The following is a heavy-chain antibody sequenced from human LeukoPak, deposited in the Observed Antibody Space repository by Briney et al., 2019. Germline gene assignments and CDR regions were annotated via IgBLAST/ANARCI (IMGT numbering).Heavy chain of an antibody. D-gene: IGHD4-17*01. Sequence: KPSETLSLTCTVSGGSISSSSYYWGWIRQPPGKGLKWIGSIYYSGSTYYNPSLKSRVTISVDTSKNQFSLKLSSVTAADTAVYYCARPYGAAGLDWGQGTLVTVSS. CDR1: GGSISSSSYY. CDR3: ARPYGAAGLD. V-gene: IGHV4-39*01. CDR2: IYYSGST. J-gene: IGHJ4*02.